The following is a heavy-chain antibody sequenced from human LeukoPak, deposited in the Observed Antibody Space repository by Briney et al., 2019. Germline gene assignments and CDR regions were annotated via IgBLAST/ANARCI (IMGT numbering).Heavy chain of an antibody. D-gene: IGHD6-13*01. Sequence: SETLSLTCAVYGGSFSGYYWSWIRQPPGKGLEWIGEINHSGSTNYNPSLKSRVTISLDTSKNQSSLKLSSVTAADTAVYYCARVFIAAAGDTYGNWFDPWGQGTLVTVSS. J-gene: IGHJ5*02. CDR3: ARVFIAAAGDTYGNWFDP. V-gene: IGHV4-34*01. CDR2: INHSGST. CDR1: GGSFSGYY.